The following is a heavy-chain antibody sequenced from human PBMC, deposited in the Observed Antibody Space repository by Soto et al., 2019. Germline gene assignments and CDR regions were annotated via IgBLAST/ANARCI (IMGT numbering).Heavy chain of an antibody. D-gene: IGHD1-7*01. Sequence: ASVKVSCKASGYTFTSYDINWVRQATGQGLEWMGWMNPNSGNTGYAQKFQGRVTKTRNTSISTAYMELSSLRSEDTAVYYCARRYNWNFEGNWFDPWGQGTLVTVSS. CDR2: MNPNSGNT. V-gene: IGHV1-8*01. J-gene: IGHJ5*02. CDR3: ARRYNWNFEGNWFDP. CDR1: GYTFTSYD.